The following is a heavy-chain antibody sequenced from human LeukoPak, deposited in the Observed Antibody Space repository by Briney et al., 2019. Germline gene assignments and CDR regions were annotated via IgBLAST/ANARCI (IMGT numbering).Heavy chain of an antibody. CDR1: GYTFTSYD. CDR3: ARLTGYSSSWSPWRYFDL. Sequence: GASVKVSCKASGYTFTSYDINWVRQATGQGLEWMGWMNPNSGNTGYAQKFQGRVTMTRNTSISTAYMELSSLRSEDTAVYYCARLTGYSSSWSPWRYFDLWGRGTLVTVSS. CDR2: MNPNSGNT. J-gene: IGHJ2*01. D-gene: IGHD6-13*01. V-gene: IGHV1-8*01.